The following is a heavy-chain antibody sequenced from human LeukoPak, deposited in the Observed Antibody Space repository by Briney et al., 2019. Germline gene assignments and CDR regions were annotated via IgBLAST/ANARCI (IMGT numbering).Heavy chain of an antibody. CDR1: GFTFSDYY. Sequence: GESLRLSCAASGFTFSDYYMTWLRQAPGKGLEWISYISTRAGTIYYADSVKGRFTISRDNAKNSLYLQMNSLRAEDTAVYYCARDAIDSSGFDFDYWGQGTLVTVSS. CDR2: ISTRAGTI. J-gene: IGHJ4*02. V-gene: IGHV3-11*01. D-gene: IGHD3-22*01. CDR3: ARDAIDSSGFDFDY.